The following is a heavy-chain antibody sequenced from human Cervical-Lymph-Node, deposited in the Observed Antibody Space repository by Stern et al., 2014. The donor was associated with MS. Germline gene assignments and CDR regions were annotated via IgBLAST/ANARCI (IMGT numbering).Heavy chain of an antibody. CDR2: ISAYNGDT. CDR3: ARGASSVDY. V-gene: IGHV1-18*04. Sequence: AHLVDSGAEVKNPGASEKVSCKASGYTFTSSGTTWVRQAPGQGLEWMGWISAYNGDTNYAQKLQGRVSMTTDTSTSTAYMELRSLRSDDTAVYYCARGASSVDYWGQGTLVTVSS. J-gene: IGHJ4*02. D-gene: IGHD6-13*01. CDR1: GYTFTSSG.